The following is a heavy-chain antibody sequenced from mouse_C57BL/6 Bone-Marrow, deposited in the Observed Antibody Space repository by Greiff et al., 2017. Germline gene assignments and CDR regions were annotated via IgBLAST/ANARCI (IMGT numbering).Heavy chain of an antibody. CDR3: ASSPLYYDSCYYAMDY. CDR1: GYTFTSYW. D-gene: IGHD2-4*01. Sequence: QVPLPPPVAELLQPGASVKLSCKASGYTFTSYWMHWVKQRPGRGLEWIGRIDPNSGGTKYNEKFKSKATLTVDKPSSTAYMQLSSLTSEDSAVYYCASSPLYYDSCYYAMDYWGQGTSVTVSS. V-gene: IGHV1-72*01. J-gene: IGHJ4*01. CDR2: IDPNSGGT.